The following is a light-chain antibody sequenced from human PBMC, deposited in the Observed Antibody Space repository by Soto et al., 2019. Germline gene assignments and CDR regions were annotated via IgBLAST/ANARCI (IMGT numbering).Light chain of an antibody. CDR1: QSVSGW. CDR2: DAS. J-gene: IGKJ1*01. Sequence: IQMTQSPSTLSASVGDTVTVTCRASQSVSGWLAWYQQKPGEAPKLLICDASALPGGVPSRFSGSGSGTEFPLTVTRLQHEALVSYFCQQYDKYSTFGHGTQVDIK. V-gene: IGKV1-5*01. CDR3: QQYDKYST.